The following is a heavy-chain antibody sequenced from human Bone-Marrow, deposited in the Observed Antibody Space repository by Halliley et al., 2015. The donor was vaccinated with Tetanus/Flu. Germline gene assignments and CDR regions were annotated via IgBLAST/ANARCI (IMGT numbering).Heavy chain of an antibody. D-gene: IGHD3-16*01. Sequence: WVGYVYYDQSTHYDPSLKSRVTMSVDTSKNQFSLKLSSVTAADAAVYYCARDPGGYNYYYGLDVWGQGTTVTVSS. J-gene: IGHJ6*02. V-gene: IGHV4-59*01. CDR3: ARDPGGYNYYYGLDV. CDR2: VYYDQST.